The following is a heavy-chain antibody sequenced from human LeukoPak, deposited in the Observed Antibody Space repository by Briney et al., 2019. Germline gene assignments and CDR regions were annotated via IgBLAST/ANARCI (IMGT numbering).Heavy chain of an antibody. CDR2: IYNSATT. D-gene: IGHD5-24*01. Sequence: SETLSLTCTVSGDSIRSHYCAWIRQSPGKGLEWIGHIYNSATTDYNPSFKSRVTISLDTSKKQFSLKMTSVTALASAVYYCARGGEGYNDDAFEVWGPGTAVTVSS. V-gene: IGHV4-59*11. J-gene: IGHJ3*01. CDR1: GDSIRSHY. CDR3: ARGGEGYNDDAFEV.